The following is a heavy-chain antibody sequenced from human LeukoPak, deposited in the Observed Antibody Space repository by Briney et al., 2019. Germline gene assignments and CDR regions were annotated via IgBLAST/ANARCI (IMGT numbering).Heavy chain of an antibody. Sequence: GASVRVSCKASGYTFTSYYMHWVRQAPGQGLEWMGIINPSGGSTSYAQKFQGRVTMTRDTSTSTVYMELSSLRSEDTAVYYCARKSAVGARLSFFDLWGRGTLVTASS. CDR2: INPSGGST. CDR3: ARKSAVGARLSFFDL. D-gene: IGHD1-26*01. CDR1: GYTFTSYY. J-gene: IGHJ2*01. V-gene: IGHV1-46*01.